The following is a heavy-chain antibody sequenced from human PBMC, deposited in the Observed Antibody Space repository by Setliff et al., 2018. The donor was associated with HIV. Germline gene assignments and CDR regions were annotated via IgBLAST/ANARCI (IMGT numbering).Heavy chain of an antibody. CDR3: ARHYRELLGDAFDI. D-gene: IGHD3-16*02. V-gene: IGHV4-39*01. CDR1: GGSLSSSNNF. J-gene: IGHJ3*02. CDR2: TDYTGNT. Sequence: SETLSLTCTVSGGSLSSSNNFWGWLRQRPGKGLGWIGTTDYTGNTDYNTSLNSRLTISVDTSKNQFSLKLHSVTAADTAFYYCARHYRELLGDAFDIWGQGTLVTVSS.